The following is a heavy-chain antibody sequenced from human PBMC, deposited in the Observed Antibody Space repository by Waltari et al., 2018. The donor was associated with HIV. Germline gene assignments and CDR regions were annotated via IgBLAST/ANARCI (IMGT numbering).Heavy chain of an antibody. CDR2: IRYDGSNK. CDR3: AKMGVDLLEWFGDAFDI. J-gene: IGHJ3*02. CDR1: GLPFSSSG. D-gene: IGHD3-3*01. V-gene: IGHV3-30*02. Sequence: QVQLVESGGGVVQPGGSLRLSCAAAGLPFSSSGMHWVLQAPGKGLEWVAFIRYDGSNKYYADSVKGRFTISRDNSKNTLYLQMNSLRAEDTAVYYCAKMGVDLLEWFGDAFDIWGQGTMVTVSS.